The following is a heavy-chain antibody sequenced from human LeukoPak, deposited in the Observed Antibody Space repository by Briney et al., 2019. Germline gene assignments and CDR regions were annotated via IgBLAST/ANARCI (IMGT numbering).Heavy chain of an antibody. J-gene: IGHJ5*02. CDR1: GGSISIGGYY. Sequence: KPSETLSLTCTVSGGSISIGGYYWSWIRQHPGKGLEWIGYIYYSGSTYHNPSLKSRVTISVDTSKNQFSLKLSSVTAADTAVYYCATETPANWNDEGWFDPWGQGTLVTVSS. D-gene: IGHD1-1*01. V-gene: IGHV4-31*03. CDR2: IYYSGST. CDR3: ATETPANWNDEGWFDP.